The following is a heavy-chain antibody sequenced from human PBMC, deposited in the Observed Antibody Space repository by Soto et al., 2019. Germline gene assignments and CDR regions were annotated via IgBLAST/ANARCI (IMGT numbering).Heavy chain of an antibody. Sequence: QITLKESGPTLVKPTQTLTLTCTFSGFSLSTSGVGVGWIRQPPGKALEWLALIYWDDDKRYSPSLKSRLTITKDTSKNQVVHTMTNMDPVDTATYYCAHIGIAVAESSLGCPFDYWGQGTLVTVSS. J-gene: IGHJ4*02. CDR2: IYWDDDK. V-gene: IGHV2-5*02. CDR3: AHIGIAVAESSLGCPFDY. D-gene: IGHD6-19*01. CDR1: GFSLSTSGVG.